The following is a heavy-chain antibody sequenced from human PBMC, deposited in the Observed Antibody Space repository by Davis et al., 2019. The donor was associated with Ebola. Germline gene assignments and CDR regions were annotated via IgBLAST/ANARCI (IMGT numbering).Heavy chain of an antibody. CDR2: IKEDGSEK. V-gene: IGHV3-7*01. J-gene: IGHJ4*02. CDR3: ARQSDY. CDR1: GFTFRSRW. Sequence: GESLKISCAASGFTFRSRWMSWVRQAPGNGLEWVANIKEDGSEKYYVDSVRGRFTISRDNAKNSLYLQMNSLRAEDTAVYYCARQSDYWGQGTLVTVSS.